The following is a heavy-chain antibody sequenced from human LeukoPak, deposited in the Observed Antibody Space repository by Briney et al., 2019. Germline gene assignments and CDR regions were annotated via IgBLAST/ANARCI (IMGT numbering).Heavy chain of an antibody. V-gene: IGHV4-59*12. CDR1: GGSISSYY. D-gene: IGHD1-26*01. CDR2: IYHSGST. CDR3: ARESGSGGRFDP. J-gene: IGHJ5*02. Sequence: SETLSLTCTVSGGSISSYYWSWIRQPPGKGLEWIGYIYHSGSTYYNPSLKSRVTISVDRSKNQFSLKLSSVTAADTAVYYCARESGSGGRFDPWGQGTLVTVSS.